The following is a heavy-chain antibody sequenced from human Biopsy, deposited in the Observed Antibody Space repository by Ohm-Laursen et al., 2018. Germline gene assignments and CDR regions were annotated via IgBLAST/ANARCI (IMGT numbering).Heavy chain of an antibody. Sequence: TLTLTCTVSGASVNTFDFYWTWIRQPPGKGLEWIGEINHRGSASYNPSLKSRITVLVDTSKNQFSLKLRSVSAADTAVYFCARALDYYDPYYYYAMDVWGQGTSVTVSS. V-gene: IGHV4-34*01. D-gene: IGHD3-16*01. CDR1: GASVNTFDFY. CDR3: ARALDYYDPYYYYAMDV. J-gene: IGHJ6*02. CDR2: INHRGSA.